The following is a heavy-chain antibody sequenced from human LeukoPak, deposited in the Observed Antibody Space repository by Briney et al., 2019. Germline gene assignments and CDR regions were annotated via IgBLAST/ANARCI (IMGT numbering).Heavy chain of an antibody. V-gene: IGHV4-59*01. CDR2: ISNSGSP. Sequence: SETLSLTCTVSGASIGSLYWSWIRQPPGRGLEWIGFISNSGSPTYNPSLNSRVTISLDTSKNQFSLKVNYVTAADTAVYYCASESRQLGNWGQGTLVTVSS. CDR1: GASIGSLY. J-gene: IGHJ4*02. CDR3: ASESRQLGN. D-gene: IGHD1-1*01.